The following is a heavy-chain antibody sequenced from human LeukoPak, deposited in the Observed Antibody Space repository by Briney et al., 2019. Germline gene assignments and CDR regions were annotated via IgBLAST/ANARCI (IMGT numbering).Heavy chain of an antibody. CDR3: ARGWNSSSWYDY. V-gene: IGHV4-34*01. J-gene: IGHJ4*02. CDR2: INHSGST. CDR1: GGSFSGYY. D-gene: IGHD6-13*01. Sequence: SETLSLTCAVYGGSFSGYYWSWIRQPPGKGLEWIGEINHSGSTNYNPSLKSRVTISVDTSKNQFPLKLSSVTAADTAVYYCARGWNSSSWYDYWGQGTLVTVSS.